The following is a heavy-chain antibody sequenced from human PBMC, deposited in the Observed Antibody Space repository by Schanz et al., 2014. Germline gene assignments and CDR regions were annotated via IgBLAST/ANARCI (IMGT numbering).Heavy chain of an antibody. CDR1: GFTLTSYA. J-gene: IGHJ6*02. D-gene: IGHD3-22*01. CDR2: ISGSGGST. CDR3: AKIRYDSSGYYLPYYGMDV. Sequence: EVQVVESGGGLVQPGGSLRLSCEASGFTLTSYALTWVRQAPGKGLEWVAGISGSGGSTDYADSVKGLFIIPRDNSKTTLYLQMNRLRAEDTAVYYCAKIRYDSSGYYLPYYGMDVWGQGTTVIVSS. V-gene: IGHV3-23*04.